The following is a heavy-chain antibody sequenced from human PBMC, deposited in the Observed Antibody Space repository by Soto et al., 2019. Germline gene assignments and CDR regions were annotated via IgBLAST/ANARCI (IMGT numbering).Heavy chain of an antibody. CDR2: IYYSGST. D-gene: IGHD4-17*01. CDR1: GGSISSGGYY. J-gene: IGHJ3*02. CDR3: ARTRGPYGFREAFDI. Sequence: SETLSLTCTVSGGSISSGGYYWSWIRQHPGKGLEWIGYIYYSGSTYYNPSLKSRVTISVDTSKNQFSLKLSSVTAADTAVYYCARTRGPYGFREAFDIWGRGTMVTVSS. V-gene: IGHV4-31*03.